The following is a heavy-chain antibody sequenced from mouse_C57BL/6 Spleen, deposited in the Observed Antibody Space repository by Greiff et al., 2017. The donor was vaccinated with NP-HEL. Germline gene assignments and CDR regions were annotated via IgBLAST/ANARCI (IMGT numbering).Heavy chain of an antibody. CDR2: IDPSDSYT. CDR3: ANAPSMDY. J-gene: IGHJ4*01. CDR1: GYTFTSYW. Sequence: VQLQQPGAELVKPGASVKLSCKASGYTFTSYWMQWVKQRPGQGLEWIGEIDPSDSYTNYNQKFKGKATLTVDTSSSTAYMQLSSLTSEDSAVYYCANAPSMDYWGQGTSVTVSS. V-gene: IGHV1-50*01.